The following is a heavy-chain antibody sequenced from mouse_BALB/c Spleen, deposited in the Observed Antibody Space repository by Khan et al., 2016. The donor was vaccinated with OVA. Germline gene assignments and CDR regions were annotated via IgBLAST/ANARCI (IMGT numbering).Heavy chain of an antibody. J-gene: IGHJ3*01. CDR2: IVPANGDT. Sequence: VQLQQSGAELMKPGASVMLSCTASGFKIKDTYMHWVKQRPEQGLKWIGRIVPANGDTKYDPRFQGKATITADTSSNTAYLQFSSLTSEDTAVYYCATLYRNPFAYWSQGTLVTVSA. V-gene: IGHV14-3*02. D-gene: IGHD2-1*01. CDR1: GFKIKDTY. CDR3: ATLYRNPFAY.